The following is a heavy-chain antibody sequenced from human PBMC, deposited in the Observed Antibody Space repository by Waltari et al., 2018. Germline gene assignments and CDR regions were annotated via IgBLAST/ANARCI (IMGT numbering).Heavy chain of an antibody. Sequence: QVQLQQWGAGLLKPSETLSLTCAVYGGSFSGYYWSWTRQPPGKGLEWIGEINHSGSTNYNPSLKSRVTISVDTSKNQFSLKLSSVTAADTAVYYCARGWMGARPFDYWGQGTLVTVSS. CDR2: INHSGST. D-gene: IGHD1-26*01. J-gene: IGHJ4*02. V-gene: IGHV4-34*01. CDR3: ARGWMGARPFDY. CDR1: GGSFSGYY.